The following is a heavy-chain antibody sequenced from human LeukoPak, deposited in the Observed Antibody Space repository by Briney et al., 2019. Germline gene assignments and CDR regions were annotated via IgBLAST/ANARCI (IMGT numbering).Heavy chain of an antibody. CDR1: GFTFSSYA. CDR2: ISGSGGST. J-gene: IGHJ5*02. D-gene: IGHD6-19*01. CDR3: AKDWGSSGWYNWFDP. Sequence: GGSLRLSCAASGFTFSSYAMSWVRQAPGKGLEWVSAISGSGGSTYYADSVKGRFTISRDNSKNTLYLQMNSLRAEDTAVYYCAKDWGSSGWYNWFDPWGQGTLVTVSS. V-gene: IGHV3-23*01.